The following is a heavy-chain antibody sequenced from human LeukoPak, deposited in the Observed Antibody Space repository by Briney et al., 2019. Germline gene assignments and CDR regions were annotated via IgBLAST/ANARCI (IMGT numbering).Heavy chain of an antibody. Sequence: GGSLRLSCAASGFTFSSYSMNWVRQAPGKGLEWVSYISSSSGTIYYADSVKGRFTISRDNAKNSLYLQMNSLRAEDTAVYYCARGSGGWNYEDYWGQGTLVTVSS. CDR3: ARGSGGWNYEDY. CDR2: ISSSSGTI. V-gene: IGHV3-48*01. J-gene: IGHJ4*02. CDR1: GFTFSSYS. D-gene: IGHD1-7*01.